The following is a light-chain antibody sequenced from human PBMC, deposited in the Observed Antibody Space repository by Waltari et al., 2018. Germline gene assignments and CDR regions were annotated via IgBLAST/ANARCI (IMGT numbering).Light chain of an antibody. CDR2: DNN. V-gene: IGLV1-51*01. CDR1: TSNIRNNY. J-gene: IGLJ2*01. Sequence: QSVLTQPPSVSASPGQKVTISCSGSTSNIRNNYVAWYQQLPGTTPILLIYDNNRRPSGIPDRFPGSKSGTSATLDITGLQTGDEADYYCGTWDSSLSAGVFGGGTKLTVL. CDR3: GTWDSSLSAGV.